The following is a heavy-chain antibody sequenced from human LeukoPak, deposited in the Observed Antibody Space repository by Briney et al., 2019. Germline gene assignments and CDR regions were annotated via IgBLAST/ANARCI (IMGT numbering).Heavy chain of an antibody. CDR3: ARAWFGEWAVDY. Sequence: SQTLSLTCTVSGGSISSGDYYWSWIRQPPGKGLGWIGYIYYSGSTYYNPSLKSRVTISVDTSKNQFSLKLSSVTAADTAVYYCARAWFGEWAVDYWGQGTLVTVSS. J-gene: IGHJ4*02. D-gene: IGHD3-10*01. V-gene: IGHV4-30-4*01. CDR2: IYYSGST. CDR1: GGSISSGDYY.